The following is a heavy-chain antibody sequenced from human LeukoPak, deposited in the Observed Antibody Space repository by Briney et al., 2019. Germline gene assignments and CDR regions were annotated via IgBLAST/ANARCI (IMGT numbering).Heavy chain of an antibody. V-gene: IGHV3-30-3*01. Sequence: GGSLRLSCAASGFTFSDYYMSWIRQAPGKGLEWVAVISYDGSNKYYADSVKGRFTISRDNSKNTLYLQMNSLRAEDTAVCYCARELLNGMTSLGAFDIWGQGTMVTVSS. CDR2: ISYDGSNK. CDR3: ARELLNGMTSLGAFDI. CDR1: GFTFSDYY. D-gene: IGHD1-26*01. J-gene: IGHJ3*02.